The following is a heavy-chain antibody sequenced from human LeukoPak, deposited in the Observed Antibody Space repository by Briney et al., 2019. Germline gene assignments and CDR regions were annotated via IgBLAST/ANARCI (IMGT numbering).Heavy chain of an antibody. CDR2: ISSDGGTK. Sequence: PGRSLTLSCAASGFTFSSYGMHWVRQAPGKGLEWVTFISSDGGTKYYADSVKGRFTISRDNSKNTLYLQMNSLRAEDTAVYYCAKDDYGDPISLDYWGQGTLVTVSS. D-gene: IGHD4-17*01. V-gene: IGHV3-30*18. CDR1: GFTFSSYG. CDR3: AKDDYGDPISLDY. J-gene: IGHJ4*02.